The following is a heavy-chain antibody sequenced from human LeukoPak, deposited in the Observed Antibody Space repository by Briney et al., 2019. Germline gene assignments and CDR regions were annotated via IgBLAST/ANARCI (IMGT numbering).Heavy chain of an antibody. D-gene: IGHD6-13*01. Sequence: GGSLRLSCAASGFTFSDYYMSWIRQTPGKGLEWLSYISSGGSAIYYADSVKGRFTISRDNSKNTLYLQMNSLRAEDTAVYYCAKVGTGSSWVWWAGSSDYWGQGTLVTVSS. V-gene: IGHV3-11*01. CDR3: AKVGTGSSWVWWAGSSDY. CDR2: ISSGGSAI. CDR1: GFTFSDYY. J-gene: IGHJ4*02.